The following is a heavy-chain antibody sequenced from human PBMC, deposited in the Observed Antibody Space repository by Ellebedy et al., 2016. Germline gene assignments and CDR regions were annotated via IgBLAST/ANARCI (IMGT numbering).Heavy chain of an antibody. CDR1: GYTFTRHA. J-gene: IGHJ5*02. V-gene: IGHV1-3*01. D-gene: IGHD4-17*01. CDR3: ARDGPDNEYGDYVSENWFDP. CDR2: INAGNGNT. Sequence: ASVKVSCKASGYTFTRHAMHWVRQAPGQRLEWMGWINAGNGNTKYSQKFQGRVTITRDPSSSTAYMELSSLRSEDTAVYYCARDGPDNEYGDYVSENWFDPWGQGTLVTVSS.